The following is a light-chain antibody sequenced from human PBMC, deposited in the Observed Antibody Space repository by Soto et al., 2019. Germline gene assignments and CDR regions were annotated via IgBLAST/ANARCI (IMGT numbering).Light chain of an antibody. Sequence: EIVLTQSPVTLSLSPGESATLSCRASQNVRSYLAWYQQKPGQAPRLLIYGASSRATGIPDRFSGSGSGTDFTLTISRLEPEDFAVYYCQQYGSSPQTFGQGTKVDIK. CDR2: GAS. V-gene: IGKV3-20*01. J-gene: IGKJ1*01. CDR1: QNVRSY. CDR3: QQYGSSPQT.